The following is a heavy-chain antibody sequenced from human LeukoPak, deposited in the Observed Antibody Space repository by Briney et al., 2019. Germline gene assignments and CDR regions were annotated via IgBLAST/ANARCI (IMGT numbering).Heavy chain of an antibody. CDR3: AKDRGGFIAVAVYYFDY. CDR2: ISGDGGST. Sequence: GGSLRLSCAASGFTFDDYAMHWVRQAPGKGLEWVSRISGDGGSTYYADSVKGRFTISRDNSKNSLYLQMNSLRTEDTALYYCAKDRGGFIAVAVYYFDYWGRGTLVTVSS. J-gene: IGHJ4*02. D-gene: IGHD6-19*01. V-gene: IGHV3-43*02. CDR1: GFTFDDYA.